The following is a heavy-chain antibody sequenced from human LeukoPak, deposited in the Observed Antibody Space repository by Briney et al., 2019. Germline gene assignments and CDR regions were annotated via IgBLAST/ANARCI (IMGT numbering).Heavy chain of an antibody. J-gene: IGHJ4*02. Sequence: PGGSLRLSCAASGFTFGDYGIHWVRQAPGQWLEWVALIWYDGSKKYYADSVKGRFTISRDNTKNTLYLQLNSLRADDTAVYYCARAHSSSSTFDLWGQGTLVTVSS. CDR1: GFTFGDYG. V-gene: IGHV3-33*01. D-gene: IGHD6-6*01. CDR2: IWYDGSKK. CDR3: ARAHSSSSTFDL.